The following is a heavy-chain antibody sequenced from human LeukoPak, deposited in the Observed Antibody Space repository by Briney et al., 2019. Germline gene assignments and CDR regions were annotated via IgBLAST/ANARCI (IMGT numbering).Heavy chain of an antibody. CDR3: ARRRSAGAGYCSSTSCSYDY. V-gene: IGHV4-34*01. CDR2: INHSGST. Sequence: SETLSLTCAVYGGSFSGYYWSWIRQPPGKGLEWIGEINHSGSTNYNPSLKSRVTISVDTSKNQFSLKLSSVTAADTAVYYCARRRSAGAGYCSSTSCSYDYWGQGTLVTVSS. D-gene: IGHD2-2*01. J-gene: IGHJ4*02. CDR1: GGSFSGYY.